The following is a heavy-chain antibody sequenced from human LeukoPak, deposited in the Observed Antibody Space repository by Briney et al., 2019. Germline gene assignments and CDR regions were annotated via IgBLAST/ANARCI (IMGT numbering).Heavy chain of an antibody. D-gene: IGHD2-2*01. Sequence: ASVKVSCKASGGTFSSYAISWVRQAPGQGLEWMGGIIPIFGTANYAQKFQGRVTITADESTSTAYMELSSLRSEDTAVYYCATGTAYCSSTSCRDTGMDVWGQGTTVTVSS. CDR2: IIPIFGTA. CDR3: ATGTAYCSSTSCRDTGMDV. V-gene: IGHV1-69*13. J-gene: IGHJ6*02. CDR1: GGTFSSYA.